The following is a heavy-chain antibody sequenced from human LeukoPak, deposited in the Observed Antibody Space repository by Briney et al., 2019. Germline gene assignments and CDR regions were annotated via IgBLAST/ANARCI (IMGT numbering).Heavy chain of an antibody. D-gene: IGHD6-19*01. CDR1: GYTFTGYY. CDR2: INPNSGGT. V-gene: IGHV1-2*02. J-gene: IGHJ5*02. CDR3: ARETGVVAVAGTILNRFDP. Sequence: GASVKVSCKASGYTFTGYYMHWVRQAPGQGLEWMGWINPNSGGTNYAQKFQGRVTMTRDTSISTAYMELSRLRSDDTAVYYCARETGVVAVAGTILNRFDPWGQGTLVTVSS.